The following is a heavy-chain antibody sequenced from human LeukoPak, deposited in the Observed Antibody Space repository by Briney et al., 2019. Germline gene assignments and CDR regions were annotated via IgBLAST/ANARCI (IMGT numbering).Heavy chain of an antibody. CDR2: IYSSGST. CDR1: GGSISSYY. Sequence: SETLSLTCTVSGGSISSYYWSWIRQPAGKGLEWIGRIYSSGSTNYNPSLKSRVTMSVDMSRSQFSLKLSSVTAADTAVHYCARVSPGGNSDYLGQGTLVTVSS. J-gene: IGHJ4*02. CDR3: ARVSPGGNSDY. D-gene: IGHD4-23*01. V-gene: IGHV4-4*07.